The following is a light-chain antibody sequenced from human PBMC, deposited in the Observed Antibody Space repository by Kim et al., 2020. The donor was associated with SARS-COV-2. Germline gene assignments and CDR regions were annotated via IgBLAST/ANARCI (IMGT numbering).Light chain of an antibody. V-gene: IGKV3-20*01. J-gene: IGKJ2*01. Sequence: EILLTQSPGTLSLSPGERATLSCRASQSVSSSYLAWYRQKPGQAPRLLIYGASSRATGIPDRFSGSGFGTDFTLTISRLEPEDFAVYYCQQYGSSPYTFGQGTKLEI. CDR3: QQYGSSPYT. CDR2: GAS. CDR1: QSVSSSY.